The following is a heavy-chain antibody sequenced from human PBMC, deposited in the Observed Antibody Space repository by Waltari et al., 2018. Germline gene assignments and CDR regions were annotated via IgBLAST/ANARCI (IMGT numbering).Heavy chain of an antibody. D-gene: IGHD3-22*01. Sequence: QLQLQESGPGLVKPSETLSLTCTVSGGSISSSSYYWGWIRQPPGKGLEWIGSIYYRGSTYHTPSLKSRVTISVDTSKNQFSLKLSSVTAADTTVYYCARHLHDSSGYYLHYFDYWGQGTLVTVSS. CDR3: ARHLHDSSGYYLHYFDY. CDR1: GGSISSSSYY. J-gene: IGHJ4*02. V-gene: IGHV4-39*01. CDR2: IYYRGST.